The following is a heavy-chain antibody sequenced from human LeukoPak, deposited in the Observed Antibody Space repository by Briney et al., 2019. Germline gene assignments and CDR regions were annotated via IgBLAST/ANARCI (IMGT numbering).Heavy chain of an antibody. J-gene: IGHJ4*02. CDR3: ARASTKYCSGGSCRTLDFDY. CDR2: ISYDGSNK. Sequence: GGSLRLSCAASGFTLSNYAMDWVRQAPGKGLEWVAVISYDGSNKYYADSVKGRFTISRDNSRNTLYLQMNSLRAEDTAVYHCARASTKYCSGGSCRTLDFDYWGQGTLVTVSS. CDR1: GFTLSNYA. D-gene: IGHD2-15*01. V-gene: IGHV3-30-3*01.